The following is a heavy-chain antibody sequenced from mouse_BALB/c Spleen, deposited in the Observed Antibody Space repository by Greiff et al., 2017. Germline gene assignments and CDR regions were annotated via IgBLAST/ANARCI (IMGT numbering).Heavy chain of an antibody. D-gene: IGHD1-1*02. CDR3: ARGGGGFPFAY. V-gene: IGHV14-1*02. CDR1: GFNIKDYY. J-gene: IGHJ3*01. CDR2: IDPENGNT. Sequence: EVQLQQSGAELVRPGALVKLSCKASGFNIKDYYMHWVKQRPEQGLEWIGWIDPENGNTIYDPKFQGKASITADTSSNTAYLQLSSLTSEDTAVYDCARGGGGFPFAYWGQGTLVTVSA.